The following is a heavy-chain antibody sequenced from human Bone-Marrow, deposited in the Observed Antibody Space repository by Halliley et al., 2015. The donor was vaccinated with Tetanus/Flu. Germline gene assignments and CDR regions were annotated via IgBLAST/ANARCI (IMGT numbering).Heavy chain of an antibody. Sequence: KGLEWIGYIYNSGSTNYNPSLQSRVTISVDTSNNPLSLKLSSVIAADTAVYYCATGGGYLIDYWGHGTLVTVSS. V-gene: IGHV4-61*03. D-gene: IGHD5-12*01. CDR2: IYNSGST. CDR3: ATGGGYLIDY. J-gene: IGHJ4*01.